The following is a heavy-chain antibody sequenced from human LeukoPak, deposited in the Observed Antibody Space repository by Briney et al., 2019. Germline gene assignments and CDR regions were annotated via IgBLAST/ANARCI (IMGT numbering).Heavy chain of an antibody. CDR2: IYYSGST. CDR3: ARAGMGYYFDY. Sequence: SETLSLTCTVSGGTISSYYLSWIRQPPGKGLEWIGYIYYSGSTNYNPSLKSRVTISVDTSKNQFSLKLSSVTAADTAVYYCARAGMGYYFDYWGQGTLVTVSS. V-gene: IGHV4-59*01. J-gene: IGHJ4*02. D-gene: IGHD6-13*01. CDR1: GGTISSYY.